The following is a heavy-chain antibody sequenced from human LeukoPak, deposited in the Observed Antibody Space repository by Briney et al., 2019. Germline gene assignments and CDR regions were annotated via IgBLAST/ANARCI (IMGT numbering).Heavy chain of an antibody. Sequence: GWPLRLSCAGSGLTFDDYAMHGVRQARGKGREGVSGISWNRGKKDYADSVKGRFTISRDNAKNSLYLQMNSLRADDMALYYCAKDGDVRYCSGGSCHLGGGYFDYWGQGTLVTVSS. CDR3: AKDGDVRYCSGGSCHLGGGYFDY. CDR1: GLTFDDYA. J-gene: IGHJ4*02. CDR2: ISWNRGKK. V-gene: IGHV3-9*03. D-gene: IGHD2-15*01.